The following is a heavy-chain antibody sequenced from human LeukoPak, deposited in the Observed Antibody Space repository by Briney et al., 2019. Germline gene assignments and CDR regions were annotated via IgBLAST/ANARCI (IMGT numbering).Heavy chain of an antibody. D-gene: IGHD3-22*01. CDR3: ARDDSSGYALDY. J-gene: IGHJ4*02. CDR1: GGSISSGDYY. Sequence: SETLSLTCTVSGGSISSGDYYWSWIRQPPGKGLEWIGYIYYSGSTYYNPSLNSRVTISVDTSKNQFSLKLSSVTAADTAVYYCARDDSSGYALDYWGQGTLVTVSS. V-gene: IGHV4-30-4*08. CDR2: IYYSGST.